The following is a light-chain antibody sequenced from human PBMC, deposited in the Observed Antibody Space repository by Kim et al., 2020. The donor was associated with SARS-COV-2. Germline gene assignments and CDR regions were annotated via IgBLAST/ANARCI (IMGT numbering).Light chain of an antibody. CDR2: DVS. J-gene: IGLJ3*02. V-gene: IGLV2-11*01. Sequence: QSALTQPRSVSGSPGQSVTLSCTGTSSDVGGYNYVSWYQQHPGKAPKLMIYDVSKRPSGVPDRFSGSKSGNTASLTISGLQAEDEADYYCCSYAGSYTFGVFGGGTQLTVL. CDR3: CSYAGSYTFGV. CDR1: SSDVGGYNY.